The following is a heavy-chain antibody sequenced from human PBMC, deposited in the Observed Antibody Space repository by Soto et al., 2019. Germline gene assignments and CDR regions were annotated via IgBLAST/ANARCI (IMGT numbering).Heavy chain of an antibody. CDR2: ISSNSAYI. CDR1: GFTFRSFT. V-gene: IGHV3-21*01. D-gene: IGHD6-25*01. Sequence: GGSLRLSCAASGFTFRSFTMNWVRQAPGKGLEWVSTISSNSAYIYYTDALRGRFTISRDNAKNSLHLQMNSLRAEDTAVYYCTRDASRDRSARGWFDLCGPGTLVTVSS. CDR3: TRDASRDRSARGWFDL. J-gene: IGHJ5*02.